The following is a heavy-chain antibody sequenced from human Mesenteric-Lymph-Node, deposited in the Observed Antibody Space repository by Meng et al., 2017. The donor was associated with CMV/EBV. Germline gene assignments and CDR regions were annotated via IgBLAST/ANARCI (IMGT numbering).Heavy chain of an antibody. J-gene: IGHJ4*02. CDR1: GYTFTGYG. Sequence: ASVKVSCKASGYTFTGYGVSWVRQAPGQGLEWMGWISGYNGDTQYAQKFQGRVTLTTETSTSTAYMEVRSLRSDDTAVYYCARDTGSGRYKDYWGQGTLVTVSS. CDR3: ARDTGSGRYKDY. D-gene: IGHD6-19*01. CDR2: ISGYNGDT. V-gene: IGHV1-18*01.